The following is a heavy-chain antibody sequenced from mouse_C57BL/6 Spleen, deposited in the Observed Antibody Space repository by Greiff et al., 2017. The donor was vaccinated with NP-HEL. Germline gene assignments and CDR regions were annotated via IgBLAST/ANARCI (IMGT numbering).Heavy chain of an antibody. CDR1: GYTFTSYT. CDR3: ARGTVVADWYFDV. Sequence: QVQLQQSGAELVRPGASVKMSCKASGYTFTSYTMHWVKQRPGQGLEWIGYINPSSGYTKYNQKFKDKATLTADKSSSTAYMQLSSLTSEDSAVYYCARGTVVADWYFDVWGTGTTVTVSS. D-gene: IGHD1-1*01. V-gene: IGHV1-4*01. J-gene: IGHJ1*03. CDR2: INPSSGYT.